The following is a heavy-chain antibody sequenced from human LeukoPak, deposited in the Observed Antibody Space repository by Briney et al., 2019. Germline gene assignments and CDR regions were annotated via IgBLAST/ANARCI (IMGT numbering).Heavy chain of an antibody. V-gene: IGHV7-4-1*02. CDR1: GYTFTSYA. CDR3: ARRNSSSWYDAFDI. J-gene: IGHJ3*02. CDR2: INTNTGNP. Sequence: ASVKVSCKASGYTFTSYAMNWVRQAPGQGLEWMGWINTNTGNPTYAQGFTGRFVFSLDTSVSTAYLQISSLKAEDTAVYYCARRNSSSWYDAFDIWGQGTMVTVSS. D-gene: IGHD6-13*01.